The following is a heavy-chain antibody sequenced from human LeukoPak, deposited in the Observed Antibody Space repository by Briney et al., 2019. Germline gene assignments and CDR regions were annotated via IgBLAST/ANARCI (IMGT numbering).Heavy chain of an antibody. Sequence: ASVKVSCKASGGTSNSHAISWVRQAPGQGLEWMGRIIPNLGTTNRTQNFQDRVTLTADKSTNTAYMELTSLTSDDTAVYYCATTNDGGGYQWGDFFDFWGQGTLVTVSS. D-gene: IGHD3-22*01. V-gene: IGHV1-69*04. CDR1: GGTSNSHA. CDR2: IIPNLGTT. CDR3: ATTNDGGGYQWGDFFDF. J-gene: IGHJ4*02.